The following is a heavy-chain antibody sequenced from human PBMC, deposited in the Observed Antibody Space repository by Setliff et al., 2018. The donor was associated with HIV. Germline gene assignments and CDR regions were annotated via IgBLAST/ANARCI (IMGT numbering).Heavy chain of an antibody. J-gene: IGHJ4*02. CDR3: AAQDLDLVKYYYMDY. D-gene: IGHD2-21*01. CDR1: GGSISRSTHH. V-gene: IGHV4-39*07. Sequence: SETLSLTCTVSGGSISRSTHHWAWIRQPPGKGLEWIGALSSKGQAYYNPSLKSRVAISIDSSKNLFSLRLYSLTAADTAVYYCAAQDLDLVKYYYMDYWGPGALVTVSS. CDR2: LSSKGQA.